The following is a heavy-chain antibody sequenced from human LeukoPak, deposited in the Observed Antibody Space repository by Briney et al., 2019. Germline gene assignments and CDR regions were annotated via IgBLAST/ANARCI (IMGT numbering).Heavy chain of an antibody. CDR3: ASQHNYYYDSSGLDY. V-gene: IGHV3-53*01. CDR1: GFTFSDYY. Sequence: GGSLRLSCAASGFTFSDYYMSWIRQAPGKGLEWVSVIYSGGSTYYADSVKGRFTISRDNSKNTLYLQMNSLRAEDTAVYYCASQHNYYYDSSGLDYWGQGTLVTVSS. J-gene: IGHJ4*02. CDR2: IYSGGST. D-gene: IGHD3-22*01.